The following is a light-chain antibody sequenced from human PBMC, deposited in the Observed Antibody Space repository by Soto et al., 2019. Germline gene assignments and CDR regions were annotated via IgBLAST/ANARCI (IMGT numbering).Light chain of an antibody. CDR3: QYYGSSVT. CDR2: GAS. CDR1: QTVSSNY. Sequence: EIILTQSPDTLSLSPGERATLSCRASQTVSSNYLAWCQQRPGQAPRLLIYGASTRAAGIPDRFSGSGSGTDFTLTISRLEPEDFAVYYCQYYGSSVTFAGGTKVDIK. V-gene: IGKV3-20*01. J-gene: IGKJ4*01.